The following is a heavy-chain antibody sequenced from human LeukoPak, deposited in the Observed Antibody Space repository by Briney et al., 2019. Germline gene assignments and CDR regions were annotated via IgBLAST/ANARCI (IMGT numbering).Heavy chain of an antibody. CDR3: TRLPGYCSGGSCFKFDY. V-gene: IGHV3-49*03. Sequence: GGFLRLSCTASGFTFGDYAMSWFRQASGKGLGWVGFIRSKAYGGTTEYAASVKGRFTISRDDSKSIAYLQMNSLKTEDTAVYYCTRLPGYCSGGSCFKFDYWGQGTRVTVSS. CDR1: GFTFGDYA. J-gene: IGHJ4*02. CDR2: IRSKAYGGTT. D-gene: IGHD2-15*01.